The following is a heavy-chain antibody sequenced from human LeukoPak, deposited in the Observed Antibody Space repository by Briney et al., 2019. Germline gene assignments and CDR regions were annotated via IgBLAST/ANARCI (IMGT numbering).Heavy chain of an antibody. CDR3: ARGSLTYYYDSSGYSPDY. CDR1: GYTFTGYD. J-gene: IGHJ4*02. CDR2: INPNSGGT. Sequence: ASVKVSCKASGYTFTGYDIHWVRQPPAQGREWMGRINPNSGGTNYAQKFQGRVTMTRETSISTAYMELSRLRSDDTAVYYCARGSLTYYYDSSGYSPDYWGQGTLVTVSS. V-gene: IGHV1-2*06. D-gene: IGHD3-22*01.